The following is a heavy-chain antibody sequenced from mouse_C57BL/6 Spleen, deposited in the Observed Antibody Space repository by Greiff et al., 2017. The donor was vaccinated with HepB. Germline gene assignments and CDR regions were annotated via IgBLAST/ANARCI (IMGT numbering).Heavy chain of an antibody. Sequence: QVQLQQPGAELVRPGSSVKLSCKASGYTFPSYWMHWVKPRPIPGLEWIGNIDPSASETHYNQKFKDKATLTVDKSASPADMQLSSRTSEDSAVYYGARGGDYDAFAYWGQGTLVTVSA. J-gene: IGHJ3*01. V-gene: IGHV1-52*01. CDR3: ARGGDYDAFAY. CDR1: GYTFPSYW. D-gene: IGHD2-4*01. CDR2: IDPSASET.